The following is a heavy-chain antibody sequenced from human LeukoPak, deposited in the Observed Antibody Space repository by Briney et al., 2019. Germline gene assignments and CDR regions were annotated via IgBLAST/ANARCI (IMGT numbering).Heavy chain of an antibody. CDR1: GATFNYYA. D-gene: IGHD3-10*01. J-gene: IGHJ3*02. Sequence: ASVKVSCKASGATFNYYALNWVRQAPGQGLEWMGVFIPILDTANSTQKFQDRVTITADISTNTAYMELSRLRSDDTAVYYCARDSVRGVIYAFDIWGQGTMVTVSS. CDR2: FIPILDTA. CDR3: ARDSVRGVIYAFDI. V-gene: IGHV1-69*10.